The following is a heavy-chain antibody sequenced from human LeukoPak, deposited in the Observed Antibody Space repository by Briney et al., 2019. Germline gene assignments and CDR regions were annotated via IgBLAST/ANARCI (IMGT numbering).Heavy chain of an antibody. V-gene: IGHV4-39*01. CDR1: GGSISSSSYY. J-gene: IGHJ5*02. D-gene: IGHD2-2*01. Sequence: PSETLSLTCTVSGGSISSSSYYWGWIRHPPGKGLEWIGSIYYSGSTYYNPSLKSRVTISVDTSKNQFSLKLSSVTAADTAVYYCARAGAYCSSTSCLGIWFDPWGQGTLVTVSS. CDR3: ARAGAYCSSTSCLGIWFDP. CDR2: IYYSGST.